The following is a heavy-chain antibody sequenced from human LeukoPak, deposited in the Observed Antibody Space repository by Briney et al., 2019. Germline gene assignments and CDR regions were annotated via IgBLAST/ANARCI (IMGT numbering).Heavy chain of an antibody. Sequence: VASVKLSCKATSRISWVRQTPGQGLEWMGGIGTYGGDTYNAQTFQGRITVTTDTSTTTVYMRLRNLRPDDTSVDYRARDRRNFYDDSGYNRLFLSWAQGTLVSVSS. J-gene: IGHJ5*02. D-gene: IGHD3-22*01. CDR3: ARDRRNFYDDSGYNRLFLS. V-gene: IGHV1-18*01. CDR1: TSR. CDR2: IGTYGGDT.